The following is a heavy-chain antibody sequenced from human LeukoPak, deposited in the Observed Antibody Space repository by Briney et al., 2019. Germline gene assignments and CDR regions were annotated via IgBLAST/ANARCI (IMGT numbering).Heavy chain of an antibody. CDR3: KRDLPRWVPFDY. V-gene: IGHV3-7*01. CDR2: IKQDGTEQ. D-gene: IGHD1-26*01. CDR1: GFTFRRYW. Sequence: GGSLRLSCAASGFTFRRYWMKWVRQAPGKGLEWVATIKQDGTEQDYMDSVKGRFTVSRDNDKSSVYMQMNSVRAADSAVSYRKRDLPRWVPFDYWGQGTLVTVSS. J-gene: IGHJ4*02.